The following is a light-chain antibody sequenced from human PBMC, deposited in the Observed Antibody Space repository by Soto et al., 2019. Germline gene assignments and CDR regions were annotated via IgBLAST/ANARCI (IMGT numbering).Light chain of an antibody. CDR1: QSVSSSY. V-gene: IGKV3-20*01. Sequence: EIVLTQSPGTLSLSPGERATLSCRASQSVSSSYLAWYQQKPGQAPRLLIYGASSRATGIPDRFSGSGSGTDFTLTISSLQSEDFAVYYCQQYYNWPLTFGGGTKVDIK. CDR3: QQYYNWPLT. CDR2: GAS. J-gene: IGKJ4*01.